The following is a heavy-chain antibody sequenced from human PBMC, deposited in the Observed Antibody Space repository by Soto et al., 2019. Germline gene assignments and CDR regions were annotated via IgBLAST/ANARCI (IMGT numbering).Heavy chain of an antibody. CDR2: MNPNSGNT. CDR3: ASEGYCSGGSCYPV. J-gene: IGHJ4*02. CDR1: GYTFTSYD. D-gene: IGHD2-15*01. V-gene: IGHV1-8*01. Sequence: QVQLVQSGAEVKKPGASVKVSCKASGYTFTSYDINWVRQATGHGLEWMGWMNPNSGNTGYAQKFQGRVTMARNTSISTAYMELSSLRSEDTAVYYCASEGYCSGGSCYPVWGQGTLVTVSS.